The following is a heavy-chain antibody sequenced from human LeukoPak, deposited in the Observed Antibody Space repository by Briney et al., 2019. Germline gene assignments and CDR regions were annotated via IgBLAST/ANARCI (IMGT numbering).Heavy chain of an antibody. Sequence: GGSLRLSCAASGFTVSSDFMSWVRQAPGKGLEWISVIYSAGNTYYADSVKGRFTISRDNAKNTLYLQMNSLRAEDTAVYYCVRALMGTSDHWGQGSLVTVSS. CDR1: GFTVSSDF. V-gene: IGHV3-66*01. J-gene: IGHJ4*02. CDR2: IYSAGNT. CDR3: VRALMGTSDH. D-gene: IGHD7-27*01.